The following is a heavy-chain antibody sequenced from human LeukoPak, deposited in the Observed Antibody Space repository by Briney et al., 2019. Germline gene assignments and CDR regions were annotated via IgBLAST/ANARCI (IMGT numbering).Heavy chain of an antibody. V-gene: IGHV4-34*01. CDR3: ARGQVPAARGYNWFGP. CDR1: GWSFNDYY. J-gene: IGHJ5*02. CDR2: INARGDT. Sequence: SETLSLTCAVYGWSFNDYYWNWVRQPPGKGLEWIGEINARGDTNYNPSLESRVTISVDSSKNQFSLTLTSMIAADTAIYYCARGQVPAARGYNWFGPWGQGTLVTVSS. D-gene: IGHD2-2*01.